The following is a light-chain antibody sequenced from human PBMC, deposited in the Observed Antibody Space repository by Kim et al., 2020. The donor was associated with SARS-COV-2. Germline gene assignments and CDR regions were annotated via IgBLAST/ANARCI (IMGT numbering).Light chain of an antibody. CDR3: QSYDSSLSGSV. J-gene: IGLJ2*01. CDR1: SSNIGAGYD. V-gene: IGLV1-40*01. Sequence: QRVTISCTWSSSNIGAGYDVHWYRQLPGTAPKLLIYGNTNRPSGVPDRFSGSKSDTSASLAITGLQAEDEADYYCQSYDSSLSGSVFGGGTQLTVL. CDR2: GNT.